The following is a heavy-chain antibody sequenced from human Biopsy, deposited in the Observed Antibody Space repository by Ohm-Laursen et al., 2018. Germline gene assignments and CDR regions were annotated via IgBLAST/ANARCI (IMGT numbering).Heavy chain of an antibody. Sequence: SVKVSCKAPTGTFNSYGIIWVRQAPGQGLEWMGRIIPILRTTAYAQTFLGRVTITADSPTSTVDMELTSLTSDDTAVYYYARDRPSVSTYGVDWGQGTLVTVSS. D-gene: IGHD3-3*01. V-gene: IGHV1-69*11. CDR2: IIPILRTT. CDR3: ARDRPSVSTYGVD. J-gene: IGHJ4*02. CDR1: TGTFNSYG.